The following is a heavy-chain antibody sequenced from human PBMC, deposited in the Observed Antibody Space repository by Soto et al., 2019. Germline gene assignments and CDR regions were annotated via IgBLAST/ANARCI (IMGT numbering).Heavy chain of an antibody. CDR2: LYYGRSA. CDR1: GDSISSYY. V-gene: IGHV4-59*01. J-gene: IGHJ4*02. CDR3: ALRSMAVVPEY. Sequence: QVQLQESGPGLVKPSETLSLTCAVSGDSISSYYCMWIRQPPGKGLESIGYLYYGRSANYNPSLTIRVTLSVDTSTNQCSLTLRSMTAADTAVYYCALRSMAVVPEYWGQGTLVTVSS. D-gene: IGHD3-22*01.